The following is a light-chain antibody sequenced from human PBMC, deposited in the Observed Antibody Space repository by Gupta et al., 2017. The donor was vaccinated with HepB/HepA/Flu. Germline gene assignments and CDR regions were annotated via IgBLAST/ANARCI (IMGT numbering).Light chain of an antibody. CDR3: QQRSNWPPVT. J-gene: IGKJ4*01. V-gene: IGKV3-11*01. CDR2: DAS. CDR1: QSVSSS. Sequence: VLTLSPATLSLSPGERATLSCRASQSVSSSLDWYQQKPGQSPRLLIYDASNRAPGIPARFSGSGSGTDFTLTISSLEPKDFAVYYCQQRSNWPPVTFGGGTRVEIK.